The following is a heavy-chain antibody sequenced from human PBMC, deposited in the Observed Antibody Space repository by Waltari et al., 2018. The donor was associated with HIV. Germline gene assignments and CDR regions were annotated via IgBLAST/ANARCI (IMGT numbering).Heavy chain of an antibody. V-gene: IGHV4-34*01. CDR2: INHIGSP. CDR1: GGSFRGYY. Sequence: QVQLQQWGAGLLKPSETLSLTCAVYGGSFRGYYWSWIRQHPGKGLEWIGEINHIGSPNYSPSLKSRVTISVDTAKNQFSLKLSSVTAADAAVYYCARGRSYYYDSSGYLDYWGQGTLVTVSS. J-gene: IGHJ4*02. CDR3: ARGRSYYYDSSGYLDY. D-gene: IGHD3-22*01.